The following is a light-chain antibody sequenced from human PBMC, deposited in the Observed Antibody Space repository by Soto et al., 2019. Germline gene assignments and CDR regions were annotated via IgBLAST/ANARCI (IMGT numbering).Light chain of an antibody. CDR2: DAY. Sequence: IHMTQSPSTLSASVGDRVTLTCRASQSISRWLDWYQQKPGKAPKILIYDAYSLEIGVPSRFSGSISGAEFTLTISSLQTDDFATYYCQQSYSTPITFGQGTRLEIK. J-gene: IGKJ5*01. CDR3: QQSYSTPIT. V-gene: IGKV1-5*01. CDR1: QSISRW.